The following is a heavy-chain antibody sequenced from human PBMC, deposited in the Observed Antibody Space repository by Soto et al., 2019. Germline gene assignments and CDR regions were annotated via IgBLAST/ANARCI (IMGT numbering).Heavy chain of an antibody. D-gene: IGHD3-22*01. CDR2: ISYDGSNK. Sequence: QVQLVESGGGVAQPGRSLRLSCAASGFTFSSYGMHWGRQAPGKGREWVAVISYDGSNKYYADSVKGRFTNSSDNSKNTLYLQMNSLRAEHTAVYYCAKDGDDYYDSSGYQGAFDIWGQGTMVTVSS. J-gene: IGHJ3*02. V-gene: IGHV3-30*18. CDR1: GFTFSSYG. CDR3: AKDGDDYYDSSGYQGAFDI.